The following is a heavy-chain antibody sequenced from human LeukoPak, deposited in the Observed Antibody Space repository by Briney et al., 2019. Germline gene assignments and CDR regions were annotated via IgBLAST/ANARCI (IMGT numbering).Heavy chain of an antibody. V-gene: IGHV3-23*01. CDR1: GFTFSDYY. Sequence: GGSLRLSCAASGFTFSDYYMSWIRQAPGKGLEWVSIISGSGAGTYYADSVKGRFTISRDNSKNTLYLQMNSLRAEDTAVYYCATAPPGGWYFDYWGQGTLVTVSS. J-gene: IGHJ4*02. CDR3: ATAPPGGWYFDY. CDR2: ISGSGAGT. D-gene: IGHD6-19*01.